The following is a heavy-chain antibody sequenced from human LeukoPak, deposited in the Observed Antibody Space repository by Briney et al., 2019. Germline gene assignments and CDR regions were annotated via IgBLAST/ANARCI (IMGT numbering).Heavy chain of an antibody. CDR2: INPSGGST. Sequence: GASVKVSCKASRYTFTSYYMHWVRQAPGQGLEWMGIINPSGGSTSYAQKFQGRVTMTRDTSTSTVYMELSSLRSEDTAVYYCAAHRSGYSPFYYYMDVWGKGTTVTVSS. J-gene: IGHJ6*03. CDR3: AAHRSGYSPFYYYMDV. D-gene: IGHD3-22*01. CDR1: RYTFTSYY. V-gene: IGHV1-46*03.